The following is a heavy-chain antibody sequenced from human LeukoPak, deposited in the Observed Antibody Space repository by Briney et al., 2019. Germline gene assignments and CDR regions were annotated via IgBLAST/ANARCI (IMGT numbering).Heavy chain of an antibody. D-gene: IGHD2-15*01. V-gene: IGHV1-18*04. J-gene: IGHJ4*02. Sequence: ASVKVSCKASGYTFTSYGISWVRQAPGQGLEWMGWISAYSGNTNYAQKLQGRVTMTTDTSTSTAYMELRSLRSDDTAVYYCARDPCSGGSCYGTRAFDYWGQGTLVTVSS. CDR1: GYTFTSYG. CDR2: ISAYSGNT. CDR3: ARDPCSGGSCYGTRAFDY.